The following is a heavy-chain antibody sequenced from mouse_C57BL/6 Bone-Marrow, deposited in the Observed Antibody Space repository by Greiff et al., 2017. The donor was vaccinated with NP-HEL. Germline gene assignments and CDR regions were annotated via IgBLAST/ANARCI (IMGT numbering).Heavy chain of an antibody. J-gene: IGHJ1*03. CDR3: ARWGSTTVVAKDGYFDV. CDR2: INPSNSYP. CDR1: GYPFTSSW. Sequence: QVQLPQSGAELVMPGASVKLSCKASGYPFTSSWMHWVKQSPGQGHEWIEQINPSNSYPNYNHKFKGNSHLTVDKSSSTAYMQLSSLTSEDSAVDYCARWGSTTVVAKDGYFDVWGTGTTVTVSP. D-gene: IGHD1-1*01. V-gene: IGHV1-69*01.